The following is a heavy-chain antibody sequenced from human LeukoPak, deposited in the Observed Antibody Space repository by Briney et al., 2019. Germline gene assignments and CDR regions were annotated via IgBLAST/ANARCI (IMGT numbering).Heavy chain of an antibody. CDR1: GFIFSNYA. CDR2: FGGRDGGT. J-gene: IGHJ4*01. D-gene: IGHD3-9*01. V-gene: IGHV3-23*01. Sequence: GASLRLSCAASGFIFSNYAMSWVRKAPGKGWGGVSAFGGRDGGTYYADSVKGRFTVSRDDPKNTLYLQMNTLRVEDTAVYYCAKWGDYDILTGYYDSDYWGHGTLVTVSS. CDR3: AKWGDYDILTGYYDSDY.